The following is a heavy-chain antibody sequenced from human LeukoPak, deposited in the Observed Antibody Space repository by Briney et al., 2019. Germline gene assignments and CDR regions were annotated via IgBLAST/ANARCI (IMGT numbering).Heavy chain of an antibody. CDR1: GFTFSSYG. CDR2: IYSGGST. J-gene: IGHJ4*02. Sequence: GGSLRLSCAASGFTFSSYGMHWVRQAPGKGLEWVSVIYSGGSTYYADSVKGRFTISRDNSKNTLYLQMNSLRAEDTAVYYCARGIAAPDYWGQGTLVTVSS. V-gene: IGHV3-NL1*01. CDR3: ARGIAAPDY. D-gene: IGHD6-13*01.